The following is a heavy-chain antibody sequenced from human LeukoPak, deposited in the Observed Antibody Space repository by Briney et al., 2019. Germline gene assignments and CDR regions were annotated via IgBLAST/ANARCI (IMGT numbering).Heavy chain of an antibody. CDR3: EKGRQWLVLDAFDI. D-gene: IGHD6-19*01. V-gene: IGHV3-23*01. CDR1: GFTFTSYA. CDR2: ISGSGGST. J-gene: IGHJ3*02. Sequence: GGSLRLSCAASGFTFTSYAMSWVRQAPGKGLEWVSAISGSGGSTYYADSVKGRFTISRDNSKNTLYLQMNSLRAEDTAVYNCEKGRQWLVLDAFDIWGQGTLVTVSS.